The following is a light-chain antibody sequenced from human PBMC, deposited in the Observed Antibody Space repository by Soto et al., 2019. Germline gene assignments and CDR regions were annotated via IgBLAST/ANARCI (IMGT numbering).Light chain of an antibody. CDR2: DVS. CDR3: SSYTSGSPRVV. CDR1: SSDVGGYNY. Sequence: QSALTQPASVSGSPGQSITISCTGTSSDVGGYNYVSWYQQHPGKAPKVMIYDVSKRPPGVSNRFSGSKSGNTASLTISGLQVEDEADYYCSSYTSGSPRVVFGGGTQLTVL. V-gene: IGLV2-14*03. J-gene: IGLJ2*01.